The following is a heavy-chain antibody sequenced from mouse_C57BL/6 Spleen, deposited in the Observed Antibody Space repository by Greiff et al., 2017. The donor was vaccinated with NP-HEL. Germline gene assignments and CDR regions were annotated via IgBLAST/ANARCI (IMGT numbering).Heavy chain of an antibody. CDR1: GYTFTSYW. Sequence: QVQLQQPGAELVMPGASVKLSCKASGYTFTSYWMHWVKQRPGQGLEWIGEIDPSDSYTNYNQKFKGKSTLTVDKSSSTAYMQLSSLTSEDSAVYYCARSEYYSNPYFDYWGQGTTLTVSS. CDR2: IDPSDSYT. D-gene: IGHD2-5*01. V-gene: IGHV1-69*01. J-gene: IGHJ2*01. CDR3: ARSEYYSNPYFDY.